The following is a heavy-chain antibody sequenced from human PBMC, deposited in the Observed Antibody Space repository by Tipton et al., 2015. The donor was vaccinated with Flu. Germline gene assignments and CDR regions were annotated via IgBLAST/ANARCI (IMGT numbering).Heavy chain of an antibody. CDR2: ISAYNGDT. CDR3: ARVGAIFGEVTARRRGDLDY. J-gene: IGHJ4*02. D-gene: IGHD3-3*02. V-gene: IGHV1-18*01. CDR1: GYNFNSYA. Sequence: QVQLVQSGAEVKKPGASVKVSCKASGYNFNSYAITWMRQAPGQGLEWMGWISAYNGDTKFAQHVQGRVTMTTDTSTSTAYMELRGLRSDDTGIYYCARVGAIFGEVTARRRGDLDYWGQGTLVSVSS.